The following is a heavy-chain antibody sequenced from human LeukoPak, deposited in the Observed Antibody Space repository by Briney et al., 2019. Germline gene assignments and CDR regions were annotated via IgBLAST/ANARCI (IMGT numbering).Heavy chain of an antibody. CDR2: ISSSGSTI. V-gene: IGHV3-48*03. Sequence: PGGSLRLSCAASGFTFSSYEMNWVRQAPGKGLEWVSYISSSGSTIYYADSVKGRFTISRDNAKNSLYLQMNSLRAEDTAVYYCAREPGGYYDSSRWWYFDYWGQGTLVTVSS. CDR1: GFTFSSYE. CDR3: AREPGGYYDSSRWWYFDY. J-gene: IGHJ4*02. D-gene: IGHD3-22*01.